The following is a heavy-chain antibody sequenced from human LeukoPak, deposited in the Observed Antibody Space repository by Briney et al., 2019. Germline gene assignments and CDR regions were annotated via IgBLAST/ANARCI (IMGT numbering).Heavy chain of an antibody. CDR2: IDPNGGGT. D-gene: IGHD6-13*01. Sequence: GASVKVSCKASGYTFTGYFMHWVRQAPGQGLEWMGWIDPNGGGTKYAQNFQGRVTMARDTSISTAYMELSRLTSDDTAVYYCARGGGLAAAGTRFDYWGQGTLVTVSS. J-gene: IGHJ4*02. V-gene: IGHV1-2*02. CDR3: ARGGGLAAAGTRFDY. CDR1: GYTFTGYF.